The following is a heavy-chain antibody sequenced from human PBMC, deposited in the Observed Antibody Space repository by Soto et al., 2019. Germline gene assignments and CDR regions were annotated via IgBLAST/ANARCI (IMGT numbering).Heavy chain of an antibody. Sequence: ASVKVCCKASGYTFTSYGISWVRQAPGQGLEWMGWISAYNGNTNYAQKLQGRVTMTTDTSTSTAYMELRSLRSDDTAVYYCAREYYYGSVPWYSGQGTLVTVSS. V-gene: IGHV1-18*01. CDR1: GYTFTSYG. CDR3: AREYYYGSVPWY. D-gene: IGHD3-10*01. CDR2: ISAYNGNT. J-gene: IGHJ4*02.